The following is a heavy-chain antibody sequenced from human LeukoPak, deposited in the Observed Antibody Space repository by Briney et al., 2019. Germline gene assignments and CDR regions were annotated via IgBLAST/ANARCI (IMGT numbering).Heavy chain of an antibody. Sequence: ASVKVSCRTSGYTFKNYGLSWLRQAPGQGLEWMAWSSAYKGNTNYAQRFQGRVTMTLDTSTSTAYMELRSLRSDDTAVYYCARDRFVAQYSAYDGSNSYFDFWGQGTLVTVSS. V-gene: IGHV1-18*01. D-gene: IGHD5-12*01. CDR1: GYTFKNYG. CDR3: ARDRFVAQYSAYDGSNSYFDF. CDR2: SSAYKGNT. J-gene: IGHJ4*02.